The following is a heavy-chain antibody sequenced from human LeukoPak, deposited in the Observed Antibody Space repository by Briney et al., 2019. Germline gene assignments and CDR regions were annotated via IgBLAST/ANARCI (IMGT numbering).Heavy chain of an antibody. Sequence: ASVKVSCKASGYTFIDYGISWVRQAPGQGLEWMGWISIYNGNTNSAQKFQGRVTLTTATSTSTAYMELRSLRSDDTSVYYCARDFNYDFRGGDAFDLWGQGTVITVSS. J-gene: IGHJ3*01. D-gene: IGHD3-3*01. V-gene: IGHV1-18*01. CDR1: GYTFIDYG. CDR3: ARDFNYDFRGGDAFDL. CDR2: ISIYNGNT.